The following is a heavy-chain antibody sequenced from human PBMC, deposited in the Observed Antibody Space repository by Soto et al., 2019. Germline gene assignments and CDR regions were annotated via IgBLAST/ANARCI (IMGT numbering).Heavy chain of an antibody. CDR3: ARESVVATRTPTYDY. CDR1: GFTFSSYA. D-gene: IGHD5-12*01. J-gene: IGHJ4*02. Sequence: QVQLVESGGGVVQPGRSLRLSCAASGFTFSSYAMHWVRQAPGKGLEWVAVISYDGSNKYYADSVKGRFTISRDNSQNTLYLQMNSLRAEDTAVYYCARESVVATRTPTYDYWGQGTLVTVSS. V-gene: IGHV3-30-3*01. CDR2: ISYDGSNK.